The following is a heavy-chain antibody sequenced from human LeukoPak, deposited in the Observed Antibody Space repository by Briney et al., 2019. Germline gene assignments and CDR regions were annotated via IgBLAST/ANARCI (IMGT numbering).Heavy chain of an antibody. J-gene: IGHJ4*02. CDR3: ASSSSGYFDY. V-gene: IGHV1-46*01. D-gene: IGHD6-6*01. CDR2: INPSGGST. Sequence: ASVKVSCKASGGTFSSYAISWVRQAPGQGLEWMGIINPSGGSTSYAQKFQGRVTMTRDTSTSTVYMELSSLRSEDTAVYYCASSSSGYFDYWGQGTLVTVSS. CDR1: GGTFSSYA.